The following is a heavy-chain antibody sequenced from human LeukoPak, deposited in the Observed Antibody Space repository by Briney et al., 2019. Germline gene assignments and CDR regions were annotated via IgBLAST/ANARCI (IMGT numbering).Heavy chain of an antibody. CDR3: ARVEKYTSSGPTDP. CDR2: IYTSEST. CDR1: GGSISSSNYY. Sequence: SETLSLTCSVSGGSISSSNYYWSWIRQPAGKGLEWIGRIYTSESTNYNPSLKSRVTISVDTSRNQFSLKLSSVTAADTAVYYCARVEKYTSSGPTDPWGQGTLVTVSS. D-gene: IGHD6-13*01. J-gene: IGHJ5*02. V-gene: IGHV4-61*02.